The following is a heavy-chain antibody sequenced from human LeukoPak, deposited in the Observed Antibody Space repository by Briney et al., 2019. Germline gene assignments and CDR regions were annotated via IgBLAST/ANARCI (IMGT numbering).Heavy chain of an antibody. Sequence: SQTLSLTCAISGDSVSSNSAAWNCIRQSPSRGLEWLGRTYYRSKWYNDYAVSVKSRITINPDTSKNQFSLQLNSVTPEDTAVYYCARTPRYNWNYEIAFDIWGQGTMVTVSS. CDR1: GDSVSSNSAA. CDR3: ARTPRYNWNYEIAFDI. J-gene: IGHJ3*02. D-gene: IGHD1-7*01. V-gene: IGHV6-1*01. CDR2: TYYRSKWYN.